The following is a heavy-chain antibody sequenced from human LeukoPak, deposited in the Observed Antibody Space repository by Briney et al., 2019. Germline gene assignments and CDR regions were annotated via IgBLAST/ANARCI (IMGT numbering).Heavy chain of an antibody. Sequence: ASVKVSCKASAYTFTGYYMHWVRQAPGQGLEWMGWIYPNSGGTNYAQKFQGRVTMTRDTSISSAYMELSRLRSDDTAVYYCARSEQFPYYMDVWGKGTTVTVSS. CDR2: IYPNSGGT. CDR1: AYTFTGYY. CDR3: ARSEQFPYYMDV. D-gene: IGHD6-19*01. J-gene: IGHJ6*03. V-gene: IGHV1-2*02.